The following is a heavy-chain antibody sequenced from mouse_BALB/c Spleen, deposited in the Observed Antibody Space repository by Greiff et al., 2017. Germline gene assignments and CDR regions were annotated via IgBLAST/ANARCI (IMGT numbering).Heavy chain of an antibody. CDR2: IRNKANGYTT. D-gene: IGHD2-1*01. Sequence: EVQLVESGGGLVQPGGSLRLSCATSGFTFTDYYMSWVRQPPGKALEWLGFIRNKANGYTTEYSASVKGRFTISRDNSQSILYLQMNTLRAEDSATYYCARDGNYGFAYWGQGTLVTVSA. J-gene: IGHJ3*01. CDR1: GFTFTDYY. CDR3: ARDGNYGFAY. V-gene: IGHV7-3*02.